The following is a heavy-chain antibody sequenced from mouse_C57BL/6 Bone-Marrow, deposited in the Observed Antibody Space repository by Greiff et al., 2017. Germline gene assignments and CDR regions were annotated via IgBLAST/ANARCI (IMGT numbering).Heavy chain of an antibody. CDR2: ISSGGSYT. D-gene: IGHD2-3*01. CDR1: GFTFSSYG. J-gene: IGHJ2*02. Sequence: EVKLVESGGDLVKPGGSLKLSCAASGFTFSSYGMSWVRQTPDKRLEWVATISSGGSYTYYPDSVKGRFTISRDNAKNTLYLQMSSLKSEETAMYYCARRVYDGYYDYFDYWGQGTSLTVSS. V-gene: IGHV5-6*02. CDR3: ARRVYDGYYDYFDY.